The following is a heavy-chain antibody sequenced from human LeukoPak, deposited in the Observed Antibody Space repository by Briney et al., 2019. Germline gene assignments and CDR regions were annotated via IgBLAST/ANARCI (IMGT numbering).Heavy chain of an antibody. CDR2: INPNSGGT. CDR1: GYTFTDYY. CDR3: AKEGEGFDP. J-gene: IGHJ5*02. V-gene: IGHV1-2*02. Sequence: ASVKVSCKASGYTFTDYYMHWVRQAPGQGLEWMGWINPNSGGTNYALKFQGRATMTRDTSISTAYMELSRLRSDDTAVYYCAKEGEGFDPWGQGTLVTVSS. D-gene: IGHD3-16*01.